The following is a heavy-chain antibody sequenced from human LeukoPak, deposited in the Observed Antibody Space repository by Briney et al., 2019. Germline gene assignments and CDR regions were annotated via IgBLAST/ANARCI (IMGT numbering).Heavy chain of an antibody. D-gene: IGHD3-9*01. J-gene: IGHJ4*02. CDR3: ARLRPFYDILTGYYPRPYYFDY. CDR2: INHSGST. CDR1: GGSFSGYY. V-gene: IGHV4-34*01. Sequence: PSETLSLTCAVYGGSFSGYYWSWIRQPPGKGLEWIGEINHSGSTNYNPSLKSRVTISVDTSKNQFSLKLSSVTAADTAVYYCARLRPFYDILTGYYPRPYYFDYWGQGTLVTASS.